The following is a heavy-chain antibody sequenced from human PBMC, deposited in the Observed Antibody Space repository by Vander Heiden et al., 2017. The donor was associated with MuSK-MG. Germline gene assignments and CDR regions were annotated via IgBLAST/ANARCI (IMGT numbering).Heavy chain of an antibody. V-gene: IGHV4-31*01. CDR3: ARASGHYYYSGGYYPFDY. Sequence: QVQLQESGPGLVKPSQTLSLTCTVSGGSISSGGYYWSWIRQHPGKGLEWIGYIYYSGRTYYNPSLKMLVTISVYTSNNQFSLKLSSVTAADAAVYYCARASGHYYYSGGYYPFDYWVQVTLVTVSS. D-gene: IGHD3-22*01. CDR2: IYYSGRT. J-gene: IGHJ4*02. CDR1: GGSISSGGYY.